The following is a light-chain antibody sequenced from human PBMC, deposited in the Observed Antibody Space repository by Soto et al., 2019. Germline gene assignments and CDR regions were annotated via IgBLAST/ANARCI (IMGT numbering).Light chain of an antibody. J-gene: IGKJ4*01. V-gene: IGKV3-15*01. CDR1: HSVNSH. CDR3: QQASSFPLT. Sequence: MLMTQSPATLSVSPGESVTLSCRTSHSVNSHVAWYQQKPGPAPRLLLYGASTRATGIPVRFRGSGFGTEFTLTISSLQSEDVGVYHCQQASSFPLTFGGGTKVDIK. CDR2: GAS.